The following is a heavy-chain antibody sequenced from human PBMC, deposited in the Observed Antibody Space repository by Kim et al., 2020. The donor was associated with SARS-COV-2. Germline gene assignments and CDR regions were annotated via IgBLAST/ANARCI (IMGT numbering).Heavy chain of an antibody. CDR3: ARDRDILTGSLPYYYYGMDV. D-gene: IGHD3-9*01. CDR2: INTNTGNP. Sequence: ASVKVSCKASGYTFTSYAMNWVRQAPGQGLEWMGWINTNTGNPTYAQGFTGRFVFSLDTSVSTAYLQISSLKAEDTAVYYCARDRDILTGSLPYYYYGMDVWGQGTTVTVSS. V-gene: IGHV7-4-1*02. CDR1: GYTFTSYA. J-gene: IGHJ6*02.